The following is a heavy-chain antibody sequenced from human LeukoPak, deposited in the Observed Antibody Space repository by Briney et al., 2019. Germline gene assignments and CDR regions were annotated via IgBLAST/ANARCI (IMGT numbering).Heavy chain of an antibody. CDR1: GFSFSTST. CDR3: ARLRSSWYVVYYFDY. J-gene: IGHJ4*02. Sequence: PGGSLRLSYAASGFSFSTSTMNWVRQAPGRGLEWVSSMSSSGSSIYYADSVKGRFTISRDNAKTSLYLQINSLRAEDTAVYYCARLRSSWYVVYYFDYWGQGTLVTVSS. D-gene: IGHD6-13*01. CDR2: MSSSGSSI. V-gene: IGHV3-21*01.